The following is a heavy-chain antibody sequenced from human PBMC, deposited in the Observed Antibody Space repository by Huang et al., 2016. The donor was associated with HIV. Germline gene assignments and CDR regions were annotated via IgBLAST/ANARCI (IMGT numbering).Heavy chain of an antibody. V-gene: IGHV3-30*18. J-gene: IGHJ4*02. CDR1: GFTCSSYG. CDR2: ISYDGKTK. D-gene: IGHD6-13*01. CDR3: AKGGSAAAVLDF. Sequence: QVQLVESGGGVVQPGRSLRISCAASGFTCSSYGMHGVRQAPGKGLECGAVISYDGKTKYYADSVKGRFSISRDNSKTTVYLQLNSLRVEDTAVYYCAKGGSAAAVLDFWGQGTLVTVSS.